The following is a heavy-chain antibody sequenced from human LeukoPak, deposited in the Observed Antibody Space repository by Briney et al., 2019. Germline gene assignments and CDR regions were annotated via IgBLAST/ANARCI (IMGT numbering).Heavy chain of an antibody. CDR1: GGSISSSCCS. J-gene: IGHJ6*03. V-gene: IGHV4-39*07. CDR3: ARLTGTYYYYYMDV. Sequence: SETLPLTCTVSGGSISSSCCSWGWIRQPPGKGLERIGSAHYSGSTYYNPSLKSRVTISVDTSKNQFSLKLSSVTAADTAVYYCARLTGTYYYYYMDVWGKGTTVTVSS. CDR2: AHYSGST. D-gene: IGHD1-7*01.